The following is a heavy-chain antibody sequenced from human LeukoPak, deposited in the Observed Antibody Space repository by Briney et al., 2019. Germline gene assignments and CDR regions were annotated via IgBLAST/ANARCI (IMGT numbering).Heavy chain of an antibody. D-gene: IGHD3-22*01. V-gene: IGHV3-9*01. J-gene: IGHJ4*02. Sequence: PGRSLRLSCAASGFTFDDYAMHWVRQAPGKGLEWVSGISWNSGSIGYADSVKGRFTISRDNAKNSLYLQMNSLRAEDTALYYCARDRSGSHGYWGQGTLVTVSS. CDR1: GFTFDDYA. CDR3: ARDRSGSHGY. CDR2: ISWNSGSI.